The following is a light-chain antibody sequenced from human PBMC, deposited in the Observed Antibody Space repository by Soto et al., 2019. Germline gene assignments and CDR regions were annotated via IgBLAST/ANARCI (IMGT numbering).Light chain of an antibody. CDR1: QSVRSY. J-gene: IGKJ1*01. Sequence: EIVLTQSPATLSLSPGERATLSCRASQSVRSYLAWYQQKPGQAPRLLIYDASSRATGIPARFSGSGSGTDFTLTISSLEPEDFAVYYCQQYGSSPKTFGQGTKVDIK. CDR3: QQYGSSPKT. V-gene: IGKV3-11*01. CDR2: DAS.